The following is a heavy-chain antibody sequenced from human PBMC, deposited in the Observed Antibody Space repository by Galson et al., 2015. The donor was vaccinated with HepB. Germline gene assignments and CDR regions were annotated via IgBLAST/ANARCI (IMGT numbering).Heavy chain of an antibody. J-gene: IGHJ4*02. V-gene: IGHV3-64D*06. CDR2: ISTNGDST. D-gene: IGHD3-10*01. Sequence: SLRLSCAASGFTFSIYAMHWVRQAPGEGLESVSAISTNGDSTYYADSVKGRFTISRDNSKNTLYLQMSSLRPEDTAVYYCVKSAYGSGIDYWGQGTLVNVSS. CDR1: GFTFSIYA. CDR3: VKSAYGSGIDY.